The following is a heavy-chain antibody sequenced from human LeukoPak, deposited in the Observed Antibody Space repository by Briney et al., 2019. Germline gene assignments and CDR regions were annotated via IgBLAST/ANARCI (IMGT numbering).Heavy chain of an antibody. CDR2: IYYSGST. D-gene: IGHD6-19*01. CDR3: AKEYSSGWYGNAFDI. V-gene: IGHV4-59*01. Sequence: PSETLSLTCTVSGGSISSYYWSWIRQPPGKGLEWIGYIYYSGSTNYNPSLKSRVTISVDTSKNQFSLKLSSVTAADTAVYYRAKEYSSGWYGNAFDIWGQGTMVTVSS. J-gene: IGHJ3*02. CDR1: GGSISSYY.